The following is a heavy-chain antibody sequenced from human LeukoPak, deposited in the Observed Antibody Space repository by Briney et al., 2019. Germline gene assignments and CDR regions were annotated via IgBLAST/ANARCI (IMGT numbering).Heavy chain of an antibody. V-gene: IGHV3-21*01. Sequence: GGSLRLSCAASGFTFSSYSINWVRQAPGKGLEWVSSISSSSSYIYYADSVMGRFTISRDNAKKSLYLQMNSLRAEDTAVYYCARAPILEWTFDYWGQGTLVTVSS. CDR2: ISSSSSYI. CDR1: GFTFSSYS. J-gene: IGHJ4*02. D-gene: IGHD3-3*01. CDR3: ARAPILEWTFDY.